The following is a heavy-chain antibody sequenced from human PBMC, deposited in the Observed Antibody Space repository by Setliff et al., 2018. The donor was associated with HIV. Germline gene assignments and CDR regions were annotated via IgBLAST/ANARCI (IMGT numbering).Heavy chain of an antibody. V-gene: IGHV4-39*01. CDR3: ARQQGDSRGFYPHFDY. Sequence: PSETLSLTCTVSGVSVRGTAYYWAWIRQPPGRGLEWIGNIYYTGNTNYNSSLKSRISMSMVASKKQIFLKLSTVSAADTAVYYCARQQGDSRGFYPHFDYWGQGRLVTVSS. J-gene: IGHJ4*02. CDR1: GVSVRGTAYY. D-gene: IGHD3-22*01. CDR2: IYYTGNT.